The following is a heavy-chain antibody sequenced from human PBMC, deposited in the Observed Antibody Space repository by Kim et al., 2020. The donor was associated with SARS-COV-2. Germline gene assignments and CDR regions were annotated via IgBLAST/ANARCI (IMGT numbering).Heavy chain of an antibody. Sequence: SETLSLTCTVSGGSISSSHYYWGWIRQPPGKGLEWIGSMFYTGNTYYNSSFNSRVTISVDTSKSQLSLTLTSVTAADTAVYYCARKVTEYTDRLYGTIDSWGQGTLVTVSS. CDR1: GGSISSSHYY. J-gene: IGHJ4*02. CDR3: ARKVTEYTDRLYGTIDS. D-gene: IGHD2-2*02. CDR2: MFYTGNT. V-gene: IGHV4-39*01.